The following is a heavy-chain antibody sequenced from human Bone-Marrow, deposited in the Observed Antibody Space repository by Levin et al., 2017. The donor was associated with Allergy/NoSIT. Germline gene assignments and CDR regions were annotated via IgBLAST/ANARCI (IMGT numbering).Heavy chain of an antibody. Sequence: GESLKISCAASGFNFRPHGMHWARQAPGKGLEWVAVISYDGFNEYYSDSVKGRFTISRDNSKNALYLEMNSLRSEDTAVYYCARDRSGSGSAGMDVWGQGTPVTVSS. D-gene: IGHD3-10*01. CDR1: GFNFRPHG. CDR3: ARDRSGSGSAGMDV. V-gene: IGHV3-30*03. J-gene: IGHJ6*02. CDR2: ISYDGFNE.